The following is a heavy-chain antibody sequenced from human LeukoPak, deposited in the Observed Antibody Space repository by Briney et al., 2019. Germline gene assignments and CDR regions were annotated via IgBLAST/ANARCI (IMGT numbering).Heavy chain of an antibody. CDR1: GLSVSSNF. CDR3: ARGPYCGGDCYPLFDY. Sequence: GGSLRLSCAATGLSVSSNFMSWVRQAPGKGLEWVSVIYSGGSTYYADSVKGRFTISRDNSKNTLYLQMNSLRAEDTAVYYCARGPYCGGDCYPLFDYWGQGTLVTVSS. V-gene: IGHV3-66*01. CDR2: IYSGGST. J-gene: IGHJ4*02. D-gene: IGHD2-21*02.